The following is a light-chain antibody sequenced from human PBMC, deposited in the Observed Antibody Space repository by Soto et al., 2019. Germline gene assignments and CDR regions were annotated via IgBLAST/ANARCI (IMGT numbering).Light chain of an antibody. CDR3: AAWDDSLHGWV. V-gene: IGLV1-44*01. CDR2: SNN. Sequence: QPVLTQPPSASGTPGQRVTISCSGSSSNIGSKTVTWYQHLPGTAPKLLIFSNNVRPSGVPDRFSGSKSGTSASLAITGLRSEDEADYYCAAWDDSLHGWVFGGGTKLTVL. CDR1: SSNIGSKT. J-gene: IGLJ3*02.